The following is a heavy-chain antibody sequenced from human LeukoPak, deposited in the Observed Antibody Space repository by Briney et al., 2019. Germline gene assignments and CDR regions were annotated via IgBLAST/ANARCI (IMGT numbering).Heavy chain of an antibody. CDR3: ARGPYCSGGSCYLDYYYGMDV. J-gene: IGHJ6*02. Sequence: GASVKVSCKASGYTFTSYDINWVRQATGQGLEWMGWMNPNSGNTGYAQKFQGRVTMTRNTSISTAYMELSSLRSEDTAVYYCARGPYCSGGSCYLDYYYGMDVWGQGTTVTVSS. CDR2: MNPNSGNT. CDR1: GYTFTSYD. V-gene: IGHV1-8*01. D-gene: IGHD2-15*01.